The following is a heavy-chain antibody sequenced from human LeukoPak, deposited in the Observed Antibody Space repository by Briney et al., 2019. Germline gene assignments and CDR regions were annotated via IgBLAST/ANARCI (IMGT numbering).Heavy chain of an antibody. J-gene: IGHJ4*02. CDR2: IYTSGST. V-gene: IGHV4-4*07. CDR3: ARDRLLTGYDY. CDR1: GGSISSYY. Sequence: SETLSLTCTVSGGSISSYYWSWIRQPAGKGLEWIGGIYTSGSTNYNPSLKSRVTMSVDTSKNQFSLKLSSMTAADTAVYYCARDRLLTGYDYWGQGTLVTVSS. D-gene: IGHD3-9*01.